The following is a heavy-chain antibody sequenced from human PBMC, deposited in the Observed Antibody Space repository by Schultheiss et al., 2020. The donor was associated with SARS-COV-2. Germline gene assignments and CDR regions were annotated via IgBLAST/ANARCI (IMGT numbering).Heavy chain of an antibody. CDR1: GDSISSGDYY. D-gene: IGHD2-15*01. Sequence: SETLSLTCTVAGDSISSGDYYWTWIRQPPGKGLEWIGHIYVSGSPYYNPSLQSRVTISVDTSKNQFSLKLSSVTAADTAVYYCARGDLVVAATYFDYWGQGTLVTVSS. V-gene: IGHV4-30-4*01. CDR2: IYVSGSP. CDR3: ARGDLVVAATYFDY. J-gene: IGHJ4*02.